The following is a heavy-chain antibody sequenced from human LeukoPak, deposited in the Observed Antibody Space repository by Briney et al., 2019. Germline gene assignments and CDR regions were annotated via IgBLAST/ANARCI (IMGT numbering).Heavy chain of an antibody. CDR1: GYSFTSYW. CDR2: IYPGDSDT. Sequence: GESLKISCKGSGYSFTSYWIGWVRQMPGKGLEWMGVIYPGDSDTRYSPSFQGQVTISADKSISTAYLQWSSLKASGTAMYYCARNSNGYSSGWFDDFDIWGQGTMVTVSS. D-gene: IGHD6-19*01. CDR3: ARNSNGYSSGWFDDFDI. J-gene: IGHJ3*02. V-gene: IGHV5-51*01.